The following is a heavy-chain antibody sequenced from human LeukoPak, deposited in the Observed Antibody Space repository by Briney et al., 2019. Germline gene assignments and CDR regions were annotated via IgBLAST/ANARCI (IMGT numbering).Heavy chain of an antibody. CDR2: IYYSGST. CDR1: GGSISSSSYY. D-gene: IGHD3-3*01. Sequence: SETLSLTCTVSGGSISSSSYYWGWIRQPPGKGLEWIGSIYYSGSTYYNPSLKSRVTISVDTSKNHFSLKLSSVTAADTAVYYCARSVRRDDFWSGSNNWFDPWGQGTLVTVSS. CDR3: ARSVRRDDFWSGSNNWFDP. J-gene: IGHJ5*02. V-gene: IGHV4-39*07.